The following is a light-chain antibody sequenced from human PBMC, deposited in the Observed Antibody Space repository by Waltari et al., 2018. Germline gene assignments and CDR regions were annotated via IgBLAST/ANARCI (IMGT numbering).Light chain of an antibody. J-gene: IGLJ1*01. Sequence: SSDLTQPPSVSVSPGQTATVTCFGGTLGEKSDSWYQQKPCQSPVLIIYQDTRRPSRIPGQFSGSKSGNTATLTISGAQSMDEADYYCQAWDISTIVFGSGTKVTVL. V-gene: IGLV3-1*01. CDR3: QAWDISTIV. CDR2: QDT. CDR1: TLGEKS.